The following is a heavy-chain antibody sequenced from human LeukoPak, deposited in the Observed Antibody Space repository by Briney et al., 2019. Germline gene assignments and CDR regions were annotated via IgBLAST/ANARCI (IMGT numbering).Heavy chain of an antibody. Sequence: SETLSLTCTVSGGSISSGSYYWSWIRQPAGKGLEWIGRIYTSGSTNYNPSLKSRVTISVDTSKNQFSLKLSSVTAADTPVYYCARGRDDFWSGYYINWFDPWGQGTLVTVSS. CDR2: IYTSGST. J-gene: IGHJ5*02. CDR1: GGSISSGSYY. CDR3: ARGRDDFWSGYYINWFDP. D-gene: IGHD3-3*01. V-gene: IGHV4-61*02.